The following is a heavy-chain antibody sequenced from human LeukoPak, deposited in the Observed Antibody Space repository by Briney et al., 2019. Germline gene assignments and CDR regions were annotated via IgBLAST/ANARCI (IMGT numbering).Heavy chain of an antibody. CDR2: ISSSSSYI. D-gene: IGHD2-15*01. V-gene: IGHV3-21*01. J-gene: IGHJ3*02. CDR1: GFTFSTYS. CDR3: ARDFVVVVAAGDAFDI. Sequence: GGSLRLSCVASGFTFSTYSMNWVRQAPGKGLEWVSSISSSSSYIYYADSVKGRFTISRDNAKNSLYLQMNSLRAEDTAVYYCARDFVVVVAAGDAFDIWGQGTMVTVSS.